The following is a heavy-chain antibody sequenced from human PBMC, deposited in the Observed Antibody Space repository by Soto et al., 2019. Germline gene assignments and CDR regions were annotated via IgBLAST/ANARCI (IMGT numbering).Heavy chain of an antibody. J-gene: IGHJ4*02. CDR1: GGSISSGSSY. D-gene: IGHD3-22*01. CDR2: IYYLGNT. Sequence: SETLSLTCTVSGGSISSGSSYWGWIRQPPGKGLEWIGSIYYLGNTYYNPSLGGRVSISVDTSKNQFSLKLKSVTAADTAVFYCAVFFPYVSSGYHLNYLGKGSLVTVSS. CDR3: AVFFPYVSSGYHLNY. V-gene: IGHV4-39*01.